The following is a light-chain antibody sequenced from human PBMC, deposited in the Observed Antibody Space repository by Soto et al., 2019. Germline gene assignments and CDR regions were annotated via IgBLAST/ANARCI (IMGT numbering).Light chain of an antibody. Sequence: QSALTQPASVSGSPGQSITIPCTGTSSDVGSYNLVSWYQQHPGKAPKLIMYEDSNRPSGVSNLFSGSNSANTASLTISGLQTEDEADYYCSSYAGTSPSVFGSGTKATVL. CDR1: SSDVGSYNL. CDR3: SSYAGTSPSV. J-gene: IGLJ1*01. V-gene: IGLV2-23*01. CDR2: EDS.